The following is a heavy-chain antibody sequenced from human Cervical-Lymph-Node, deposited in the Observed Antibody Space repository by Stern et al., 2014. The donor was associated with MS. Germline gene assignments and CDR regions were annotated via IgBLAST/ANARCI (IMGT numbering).Heavy chain of an antibody. D-gene: IGHD1-26*01. CDR1: GASMSSKY. J-gene: IGHJ5*01. V-gene: IGHV4-59*01. CDR2: IYSDGST. Sequence: VQLVESGPGLVKPSETVSLTCTVSGASMSSKYWNWIRQSPGKGLEWIGYIYSDGSTNYNPSLKSRVIISLDTSTNQFSLSLTSVSAADTAVYYCARVTGRGTRQNWFDSWGQGTLVTVSS. CDR3: ARVTGRGTRQNWFDS.